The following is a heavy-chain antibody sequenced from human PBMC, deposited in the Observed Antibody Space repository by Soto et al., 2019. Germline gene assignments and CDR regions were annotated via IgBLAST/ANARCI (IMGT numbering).Heavy chain of an antibody. CDR2: INAGNGNT. J-gene: IGHJ4*02. V-gene: IGHV1-3*01. CDR1: GYPFTDYA. Sequence: ASVKVSCKASGYPFTDYAIHWVRQAPGQRLEWMGWINAGNGNTKYSQNFQHRVTITTNTSATTAFMEVSSLTSEDTAIFYCARDIGFYPTDSTSFDYWGQGTLVTVSS. CDR3: ARDIGFYPTDSTSFDY. D-gene: IGHD5-12*01.